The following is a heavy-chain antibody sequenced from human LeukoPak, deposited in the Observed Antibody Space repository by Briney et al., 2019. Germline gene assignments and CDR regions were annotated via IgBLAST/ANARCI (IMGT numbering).Heavy chain of an antibody. CDR2: INHSGST. D-gene: IGHD3-22*01. CDR3: ARALGDYYDSRGYYFDY. V-gene: IGHV4-34*01. Sequence: SETLSLTCAVYGGSFSGYYWSWIRQPPGKGLEWIGEINHSGSTNYNPSLKSRVTISVDTSKNQFSLKLSSVTAADTAVYYCARALGDYYDSRGYYFDYWGQGTLVTVSS. J-gene: IGHJ4*02. CDR1: GGSFSGYY.